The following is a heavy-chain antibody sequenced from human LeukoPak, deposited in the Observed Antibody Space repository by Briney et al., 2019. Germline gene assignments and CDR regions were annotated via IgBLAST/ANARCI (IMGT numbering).Heavy chain of an antibody. CDR3: AKDGAYYDFWSGYPWFDP. V-gene: IGHV3-23*01. CDR1: GFTFSSYA. CDR2: IRTGAEST. D-gene: IGHD3-3*01. J-gene: IGHJ5*02. Sequence: RGSLRLSCAASGFTFSSYAMNWVRQAPGKGLEWVSAIRTGAESTICAESVKGRFTVSRDNSRNTLYLEMNSLRADDTAVYYCAKDGAYYDFWSGYPWFDPWGQGTLVTVSS.